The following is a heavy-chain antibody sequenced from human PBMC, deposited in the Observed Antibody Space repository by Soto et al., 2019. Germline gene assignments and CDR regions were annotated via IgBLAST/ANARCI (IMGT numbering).Heavy chain of an antibody. CDR1: GYTLTELS. CDR2: FDPEDGET. V-gene: IGHV1-24*01. CDR3: ATGHFKYCSSTSCYRRGLYDY. Sequence: ASVKVSCKVSGYTLTELSMHWVRQAPGKGLEWMGGFDPEDGETIYAQKFQGRVTMTEDTSTDTAYMELSSLRSEDTAVYYCATGHFKYCSSTSCYRRGLYDYWVQGTLVTVSS. J-gene: IGHJ4*02. D-gene: IGHD2-2*02.